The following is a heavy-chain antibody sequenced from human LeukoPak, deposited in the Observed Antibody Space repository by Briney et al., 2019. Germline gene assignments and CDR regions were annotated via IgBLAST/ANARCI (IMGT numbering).Heavy chain of an antibody. J-gene: IGHJ4*02. CDR3: ARRYSKSYSSGPAFDY. V-gene: IGHV5-51*01. Sequence: GESLKISCRGSGYSFTTYWISWVRQMPGKGLEWMGIIYPSDSDTRYNPSFQGQVTISADKSISTAYLQWSSLKASDTAMYYCARRYSKSYSSGPAFDYWGQGTLVTV. CDR2: IYPSDSDT. D-gene: IGHD5-18*01. CDR1: GYSFTTYW.